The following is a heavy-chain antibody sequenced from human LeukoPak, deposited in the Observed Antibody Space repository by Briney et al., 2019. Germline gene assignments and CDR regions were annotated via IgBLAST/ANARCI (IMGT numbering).Heavy chain of an antibody. CDR2: ISAYNGNT. J-gene: IGHJ4*02. CDR3: ARGWGIAAAGMVSVDYFDY. D-gene: IGHD6-13*01. Sequence: GASVKVSCKASGYTFTSYGISWVRQAPGQGLEWMGWISAYNGNTSYAQKLQGRVTMTTDTSTSTAYMELRSLRSDDTAVYYCARGWGIAAAGMVSVDYFDYWGQGTLVTVSS. V-gene: IGHV1-18*01. CDR1: GYTFTSYG.